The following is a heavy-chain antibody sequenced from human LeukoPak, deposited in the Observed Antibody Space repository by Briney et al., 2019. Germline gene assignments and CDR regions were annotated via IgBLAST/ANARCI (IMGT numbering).Heavy chain of an antibody. Sequence: SETLSLTCAVYGGSFSGYYWSWIRQPPGKGLEWIGEINHSGSTNYNPSLKSRVTISVHTSKNQLSLKLRSVSDAGTAVYYCARYAIAAAGTPYYFDYWGQGSLVTVSS. CDR3: ARYAIAAAGTPYYFDY. CDR2: INHSGST. CDR1: GGSFSGYY. D-gene: IGHD6-13*01. J-gene: IGHJ4*02. V-gene: IGHV4-34*01.